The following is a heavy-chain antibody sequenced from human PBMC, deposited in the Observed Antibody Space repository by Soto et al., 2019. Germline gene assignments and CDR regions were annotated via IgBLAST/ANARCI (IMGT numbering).Heavy chain of an antibody. CDR3: ARESPGTGHFDY. CDR2: IYYTGST. Sequence: QVQLQESGPGLVKPSETLSLTCTVSGGSISGYYWKWIRQPPGKRLEWIGHIYYTGSTNYNPSLRSRVTMSVDTSENQFSLKLSSVTAADTAVYYCARESPGTGHFDYWCQGMLVTVSS. V-gene: IGHV4-59*01. J-gene: IGHJ4*02. D-gene: IGHD1-1*01. CDR1: GGSISGYY.